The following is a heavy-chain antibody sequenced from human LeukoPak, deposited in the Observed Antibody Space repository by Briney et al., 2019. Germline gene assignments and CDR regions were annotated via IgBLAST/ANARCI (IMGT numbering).Heavy chain of an antibody. D-gene: IGHD2-8*01. CDR3: ALGYCTNSVCYAGYFDY. CDR2: IYHSGSN. J-gene: IGHJ4*02. V-gene: IGHV4-38-2*01. Sequence: PSETLSLTCAVSGYSISSGYYWGWIRQPPGKGLEWVGSIYHSGSNYYNPSLKSRVTILVDTSKNQFSLKLSSVTAADTAVYYCALGYCTNSVCYAGYFDYWGQGTLVTVSS. CDR1: GYSISSGYY.